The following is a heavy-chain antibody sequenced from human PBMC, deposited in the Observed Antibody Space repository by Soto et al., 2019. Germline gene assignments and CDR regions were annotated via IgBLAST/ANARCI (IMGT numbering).Heavy chain of an antibody. V-gene: IGHV4-59*01. Sequence: SDTLSLTCTVSGGSISAYYWSWIRQPPGKGLEWIGYIYYSGSTSYNPSLKSRVTISLDTSKNQFSLKLSSVTAADTAVYYCARDSGFDYRFDYWGPGTMLTVYS. CDR3: ARDSGFDYRFDY. CDR2: IYYSGST. J-gene: IGHJ4*02. D-gene: IGHD5-12*01. CDR1: GGSISAYY.